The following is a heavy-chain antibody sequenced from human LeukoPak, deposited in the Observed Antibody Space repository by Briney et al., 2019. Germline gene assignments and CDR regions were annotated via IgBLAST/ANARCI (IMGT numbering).Heavy chain of an antibody. D-gene: IGHD3-22*01. CDR2: INPNSGGT. CDR3: ATLYDSTGTFDY. CDR1: GYTFTGYY. Sequence: GASVKVSCKASGYTFTGYYMHWVRQAPGQGLEWMGWINPNSGGTNYAQKFQGRVTMTRDTSISTAYMELSSLRSEDTAVYYCATLYDSTGTFDYWGQGTLVTVSS. V-gene: IGHV1-2*02. J-gene: IGHJ4*02.